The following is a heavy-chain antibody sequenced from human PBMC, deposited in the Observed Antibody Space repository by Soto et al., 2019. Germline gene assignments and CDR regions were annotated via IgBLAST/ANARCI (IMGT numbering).Heavy chain of an antibody. Sequence: ASVKVSCKVSGYTLTELSMHWVRQAPGKGLEWMGGFDPEDGETIYAQKFRGRVTMTEDTSTDTAYMELSSLRSEDTAVYYCATARDCSSTSCYYYYYYGMDVWGQGTTVTVSS. CDR1: GYTLTELS. CDR2: FDPEDGET. CDR3: ATARDCSSTSCYYYYYYGMDV. V-gene: IGHV1-24*01. J-gene: IGHJ6*02. D-gene: IGHD2-2*01.